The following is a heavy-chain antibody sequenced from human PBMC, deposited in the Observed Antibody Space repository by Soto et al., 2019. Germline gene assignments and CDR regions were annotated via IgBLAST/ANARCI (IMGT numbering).Heavy chain of an antibody. V-gene: IGHV4-34*01. J-gene: IGHJ4*02. D-gene: IGHD4-17*01. CDR2: INHSGST. CDR1: GGSFSGYY. CDR3: ARRGTSATIDS. Sequence: SETLSLTCAVYGGSFSGYYWSWIRQPPGKGLEWIGEINHSGSTNYNPSLKSRVTISVDTSKNQFSLKLSSVTAADTVVFYCARRGTSATIDSWGQGTLVTVS.